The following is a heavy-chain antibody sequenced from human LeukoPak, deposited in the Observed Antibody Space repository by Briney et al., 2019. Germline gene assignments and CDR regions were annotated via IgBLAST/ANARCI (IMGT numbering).Heavy chain of an antibody. Sequence: SSETLSLTCTVSGGPISSYSWNWIRQPPGKGLEWIGYIYYSGRPNYNSSLKSRVTISVDTSKNQFCLRLRSVTAADTAVYYCARLGYTYGPFAYWGQGTLVTVYS. V-gene: IGHV4-59*08. J-gene: IGHJ4*02. CDR3: ARLGYTYGPFAY. CDR1: GGPISSYS. CDR2: IYYSGRP. D-gene: IGHD5-18*01.